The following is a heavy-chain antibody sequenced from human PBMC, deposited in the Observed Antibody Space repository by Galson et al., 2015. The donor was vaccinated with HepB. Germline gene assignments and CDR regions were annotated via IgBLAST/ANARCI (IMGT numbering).Heavy chain of an antibody. CDR3: ARTTVVFDY. CDR1: GFTFSSYS. V-gene: IGHV3-48*01. J-gene: IGHJ4*02. D-gene: IGHD4-23*01. CDR2: ISSSSSTI. Sequence: SLRLSCAASGFTFSSYSMNWVRQAPGKGLEWVSYISSSSSTIYYADSVKGRYTISRDNAKNSLYLQMNSLRAEDTAVDYCARTTVVFDYWGQGTLVTVSS.